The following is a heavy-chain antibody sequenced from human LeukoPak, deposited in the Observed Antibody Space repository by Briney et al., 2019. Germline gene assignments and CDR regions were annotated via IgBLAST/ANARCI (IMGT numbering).Heavy chain of an antibody. Sequence: SETLSLTCTVSGGSISSYYWSWIRQPAGKGLEWIGRIYTSGSTNYNPSLKSRVTMSVDTSKNQFSLKLSSVTAADTAVYYCAREPTMVRGVTYYYYYMDVWGKGTTVTISS. D-gene: IGHD3-10*01. CDR1: GGSISSYY. CDR2: IYTSGST. J-gene: IGHJ6*03. V-gene: IGHV4-4*07. CDR3: AREPTMVRGVTYYYYYMDV.